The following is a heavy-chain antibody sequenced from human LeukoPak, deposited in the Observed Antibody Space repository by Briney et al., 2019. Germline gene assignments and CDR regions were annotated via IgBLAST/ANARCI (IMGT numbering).Heavy chain of an antibody. CDR2: INSVVGST. D-gene: IGHD1-1*01. V-gene: IGHV3-74*01. CDR3: ASESYNWNDGWFDP. Sequence: GGSLRLSCAPSVFTSCGYWIHWVPQAPGKGLMWVSRINSVVGSTSSAHSVKGRFTISREKAKNTLYMQMNSLRAEDTALYYCASESYNWNDGWFDPWGQGTLVTVSS. J-gene: IGHJ5*02. CDR1: VFTSCGYW.